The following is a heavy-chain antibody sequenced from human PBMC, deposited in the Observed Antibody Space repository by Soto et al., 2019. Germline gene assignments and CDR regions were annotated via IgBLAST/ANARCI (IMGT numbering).Heavy chain of an antibody. CDR3: ARPQAVQQLVPFDY. Sequence: ASVKVSCKASGGTFSSYAISWVRQAPGQGLEWMGGIIPIFGTANYAQKFQGRVTITANESTSTAYMELSSLRSEDTAVYYCARPQAVQQLVPFDYWGQGTLVTVSS. J-gene: IGHJ4*02. CDR1: GGTFSSYA. D-gene: IGHD6-6*01. CDR2: IIPIFGTA. V-gene: IGHV1-69*13.